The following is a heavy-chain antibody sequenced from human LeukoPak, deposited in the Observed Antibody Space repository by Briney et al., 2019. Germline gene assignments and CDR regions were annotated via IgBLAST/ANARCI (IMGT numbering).Heavy chain of an antibody. CDR2: IYPGDSDT. CDR3: ARKVTTVTQWFDP. D-gene: IGHD4-11*01. CDR1: VYSFTSYW. V-gene: IGHV5-51*01. Sequence: GESLKISCKGSVYSFTSYWIGWVRQMPGKGLEWMGIIYPGDSDTRYSPSFQGQVTISADKSISTAYLQWSSLKASDTAMYYCARKVTTVTQWFDPWGQGTLVTVSS. J-gene: IGHJ5*02.